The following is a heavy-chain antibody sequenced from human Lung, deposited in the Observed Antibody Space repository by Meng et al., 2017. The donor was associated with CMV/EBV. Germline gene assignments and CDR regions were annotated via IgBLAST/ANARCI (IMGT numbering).Heavy chain of an antibody. Sequence: ESXKISXASSEFTVSSNYISWVRQAPGKGLEWVSVIYSGGSTNYADSVQGRFTISRDNSKNTPYLQMNSLRAEDTAVYYCAGGQDRGYGDGQAYDAGTDVWGQGTTVTVSS. D-gene: IGHD5-18*01. CDR2: IYSGGST. CDR3: AGGQDRGYGDGQAYDAGTDV. V-gene: IGHV3-53*05. CDR1: EFTVSSNY. J-gene: IGHJ6*02.